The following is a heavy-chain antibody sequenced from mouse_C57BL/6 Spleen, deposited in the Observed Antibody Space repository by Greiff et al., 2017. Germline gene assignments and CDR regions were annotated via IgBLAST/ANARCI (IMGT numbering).Heavy chain of an antibody. CDR1: GYTFTCYW. Sequence: VQLQQPGAELVKPGASVKLSCKASGYTFTCYWMHWVKQRPGHGLEWIGMIHPNSGSTNYNEKFKSKTTLTVDKSSSTAYMQLSSLTSEDSAVYYCALNTTVPKYFDYWSQGTTLTVSS. CDR2: IHPNSGST. J-gene: IGHJ2*01. CDR3: ALNTTVPKYFDY. D-gene: IGHD1-1*01. V-gene: IGHV1-64*01.